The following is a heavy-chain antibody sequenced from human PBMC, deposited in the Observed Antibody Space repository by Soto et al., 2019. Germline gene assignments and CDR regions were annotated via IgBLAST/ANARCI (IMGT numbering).Heavy chain of an antibody. V-gene: IGHV4-59*08. CDR2: TYYSGST. CDR1: GGSISSYY. Sequence: SETLSLTCTVSGGSISSYYWSWIRQPPGKGLEWIGYTYYSGSTNYNPSLKSRVTISVDTSKNQFSLKLSSVTAADTAVYYCATRAADYDFLSGYYSYYYYMDVWGKGTTVTVSS. CDR3: ATRAADYDFLSGYYSYYYYMDV. J-gene: IGHJ6*03. D-gene: IGHD3-3*01.